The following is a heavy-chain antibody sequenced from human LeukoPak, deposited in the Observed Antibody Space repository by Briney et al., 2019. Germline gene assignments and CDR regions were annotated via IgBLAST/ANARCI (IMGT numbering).Heavy chain of an antibody. CDR1: GDSISTSNSY. Sequence: SETLSLTCTVSGDSISTSNSYWGWIRQPPGKGLEWIGSIYYSGNTYYNASLKSRVTISVDTSKNQFSLKLSSVTAADTAVYYCARHSILDIWGQGTMVTVSS. CDR2: IYYSGNT. CDR3: ARHSILDI. J-gene: IGHJ3*02. V-gene: IGHV4-39*01.